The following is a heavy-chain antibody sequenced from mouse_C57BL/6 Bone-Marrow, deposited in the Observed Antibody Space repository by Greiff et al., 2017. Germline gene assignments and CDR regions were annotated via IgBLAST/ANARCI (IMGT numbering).Heavy chain of an antibody. J-gene: IGHJ1*03. Sequence: EVQLQESGAELVKPGASVKLSCTASGFNIKDYYMHWVKQRTEQGLEWIGRIDPEDGETKYAPKFTGKATITAHTSSNTAYLRLSRLTSEDTAVYCCAAHRWLLLYFDVWGTGTTVTVSS. CDR2: IDPEDGET. CDR1: GFNIKDYY. CDR3: AAHRWLLLYFDV. V-gene: IGHV14-2*01. D-gene: IGHD2-3*01.